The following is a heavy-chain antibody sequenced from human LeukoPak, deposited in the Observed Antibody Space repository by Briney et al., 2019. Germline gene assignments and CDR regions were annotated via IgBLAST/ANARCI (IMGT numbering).Heavy chain of an antibody. V-gene: IGHV4-34*01. J-gene: IGHJ4*02. CDR2: INHSGST. CDR1: GGSFIDYY. D-gene: IGHD1-26*01. CDR3: ARWVGATRFDY. Sequence: ASETLSLTCAVYGGSFIDYYWSWIRRPPGKGLEWIGGINHSGSTDYNPSLKSRVTISVDTSNNQFSLKLTSVTAADTAVYYCARWVGATRFDYWGQGILVTVSS.